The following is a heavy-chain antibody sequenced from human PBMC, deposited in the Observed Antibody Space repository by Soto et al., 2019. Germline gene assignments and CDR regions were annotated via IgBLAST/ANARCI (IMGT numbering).Heavy chain of an antibody. D-gene: IGHD3-22*01. CDR3: ARVDSSGYQPFDY. CDR2: IYYSGST. CDR1: GGSISSGDYY. Sequence: QVQLQESGPGLVKPSQTLSLTCTVSGGSISSGDYYWSWLRQPPGKGLEWIGYIYYSGSTYYNPSLKSRVTISVDTSKYQFSLKLSSVTAADTAVYYCARVDSSGYQPFDYWGQGTLVTVSS. J-gene: IGHJ4*02. V-gene: IGHV4-30-4*01.